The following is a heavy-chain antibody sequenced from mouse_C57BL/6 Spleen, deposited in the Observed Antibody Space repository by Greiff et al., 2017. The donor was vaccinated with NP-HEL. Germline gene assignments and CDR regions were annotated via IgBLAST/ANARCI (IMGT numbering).Heavy chain of an antibody. J-gene: IGHJ4*01. CDR1: GYTFTDYY. CDR2: INPYNGGT. CDR3: ASRSYYYAMDY. Sequence: DVQLQESGPVLVKPGASVKMSCKASGYTFTDYYMNWVKQSHGKSLEWIGVINPYNGGTSYNQKFKGKATLTVDKSSSTAYMELNSLTSEDSAVYYCASRSYYYAMDYWGQGTSVTVSS. V-gene: IGHV1-19*01.